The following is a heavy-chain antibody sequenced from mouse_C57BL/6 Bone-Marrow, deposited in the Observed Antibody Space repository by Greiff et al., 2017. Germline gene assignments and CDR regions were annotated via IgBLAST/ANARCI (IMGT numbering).Heavy chain of an antibody. V-gene: IGHV1-53*01. D-gene: IGHD2-1*01. CDR1: GYTFTSYW. Sequence: QVQLQQPGTELVKPGASVTLSCKASGYTFTSYWMHWVKQRPGQGLEWIGNINPSNGGTNYNEKFKSKATLTVDKSSSTAYMQLSSLTSEDSAVYYCAGGNHFFYAMDYWGQGTSVTVSS. CDR2: INPSNGGT. CDR3: AGGNHFFYAMDY. J-gene: IGHJ4*01.